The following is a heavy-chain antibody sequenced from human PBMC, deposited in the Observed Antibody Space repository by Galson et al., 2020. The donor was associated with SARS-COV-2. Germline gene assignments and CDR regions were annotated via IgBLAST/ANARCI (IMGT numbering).Heavy chain of an antibody. D-gene: IGHD3-16*01. J-gene: IGHJ4*02. CDR2: ISGSGSST. V-gene: IGHV3-23*01. CDR1: GFTFSSYA. Sequence: GGSLRLSCAASGFTFSSYAMSWVRQAPGKGLEWVSAISGSGSSTYYADSVKGRFTISRDNSKNTLYLQMNSLRAEDTAVYYCAKLARLPKPTATTPFGDWGQGTLVTVSS. CDR3: AKLARLPKPTATTPFGD.